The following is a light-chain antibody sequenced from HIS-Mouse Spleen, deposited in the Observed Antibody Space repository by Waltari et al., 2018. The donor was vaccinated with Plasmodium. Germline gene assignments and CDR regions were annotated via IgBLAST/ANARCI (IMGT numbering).Light chain of an antibody. Sequence: QPPSVSVSPGQTARITCPGAALPKKYAYSFQQKSGQAPVLVIYEDSKRPSGIPERFSGSSSGTMATLTISGAQVEDEADYYCYSTDSSGNHRVFGGGTKLTVL. V-gene: IGLV3-10*01. CDR1: ALPKKY. CDR3: YSTDSSGNHRV. J-gene: IGLJ3*02. CDR2: EDS.